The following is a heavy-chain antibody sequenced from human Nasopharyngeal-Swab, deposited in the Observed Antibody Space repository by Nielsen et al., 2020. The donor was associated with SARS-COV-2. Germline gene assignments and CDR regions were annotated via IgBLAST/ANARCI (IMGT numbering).Heavy chain of an antibody. V-gene: IGHV3-23*01. J-gene: IGHJ6*02. D-gene: IGHD2-2*01. Sequence: VRQAPGKGLEWVSAISGSGGSTYYADSVKGRFTISRDNSKNTLYLQMNSLRAEDTAVYYCAKVARDIVVVTAAMKAYYYYGMDVWGQGTTVTVSS. CDR2: ISGSGGST. CDR3: AKVARDIVVVTAAMKAYYYYGMDV.